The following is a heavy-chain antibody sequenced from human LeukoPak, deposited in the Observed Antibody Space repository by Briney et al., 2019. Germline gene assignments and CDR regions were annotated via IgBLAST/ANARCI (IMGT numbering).Heavy chain of an antibody. CDR3: ARDNHLFDY. CDR1: GFTFSEYA. J-gene: IGHJ4*02. Sequence: GSLRLSCAASGFTFSEYAMHWVRQAPGKGLVWVSRINTDGNTTSYADSVKGRFTISRDNAKNTLYLQMNSLRAEDTAVYYCARDNHLFDYWGQGTLVTVSS. D-gene: IGHD1-14*01. V-gene: IGHV3-74*01. CDR2: INTDGNTT.